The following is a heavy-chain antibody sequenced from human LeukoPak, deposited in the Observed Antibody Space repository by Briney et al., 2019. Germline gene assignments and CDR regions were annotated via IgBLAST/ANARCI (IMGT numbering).Heavy chain of an antibody. V-gene: IGHV1-2*06. CDR2: TSPNSGGT. Sequence: ASVKVSCKASGYTFTNYYLHRVRQAPGQGLEWMGRTSPNSGGTNYAQKFQGRVTMPRDTSISTAYMELSRLRSDDTAVYYCASLEGYCSGGSCYTFDYWGRGTLVTVSS. D-gene: IGHD2-15*01. CDR1: GYTFTNYY. CDR3: ASLEGYCSGGSCYTFDY. J-gene: IGHJ4*02.